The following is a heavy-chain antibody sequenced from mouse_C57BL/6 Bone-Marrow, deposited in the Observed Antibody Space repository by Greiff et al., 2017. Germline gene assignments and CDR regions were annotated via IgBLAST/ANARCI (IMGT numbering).Heavy chain of an antibody. CDR2: INPNNGGT. D-gene: IGHD2-3*01. Sequence: EVQLQQSGPELVKPGASVKMSCKASGYTFTDYNMHWVKQSHGKSLEWIGYINPNNGGTSYNQKFNGKATLTVNKSSSTAYMELRSLTSEDSAVYYCARWGDGYYDAMDYWGQGTSVTVSS. CDR1: GYTFTDYN. V-gene: IGHV1-22*01. J-gene: IGHJ4*01. CDR3: ARWGDGYYDAMDY.